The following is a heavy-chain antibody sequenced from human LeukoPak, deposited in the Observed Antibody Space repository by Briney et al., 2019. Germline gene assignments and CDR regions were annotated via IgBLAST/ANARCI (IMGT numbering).Heavy chain of an antibody. D-gene: IGHD2-21*02. J-gene: IGHJ4*02. CDR3: ARHRLTAPIGALDY. CDR2: IYYSGST. V-gene: IGHV4-39*01. Sequence: PSETLSLTCTVSGGSISSSSYYWGWIRQPPGKGLEWIGSIYYSGSTYYNPSLKSRVTISVDTSKNQFSLKPSSVTAADTAVYYCARHRLTAPIGALDYWGQGTLVTVSS. CDR1: GGSISSSSYY.